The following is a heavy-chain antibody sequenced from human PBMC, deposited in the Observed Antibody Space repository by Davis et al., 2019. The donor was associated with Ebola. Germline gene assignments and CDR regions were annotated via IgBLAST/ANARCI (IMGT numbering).Heavy chain of an antibody. Sequence: PGGSLRLSCTVSGDSISSSSWSWIRQPPGKGLEWIGDIYYSGSTNYNPSLKSRVTISVDTSKNQFSLKLSSVTAADTAVYYCARGSSGWFTHFDYWGQGTLVTVSS. D-gene: IGHD6-19*01. CDR1: GDSISSSS. J-gene: IGHJ4*02. V-gene: IGHV4-59*01. CDR2: IYYSGST. CDR3: ARGSSGWFTHFDY.